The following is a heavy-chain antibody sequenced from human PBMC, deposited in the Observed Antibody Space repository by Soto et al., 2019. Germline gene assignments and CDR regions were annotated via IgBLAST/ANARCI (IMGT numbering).Heavy chain of an antibody. Sequence: ASVKVSCKASGYTFTSYGFSWVRQAPGQGLEWMGWISAYDGSTNYAQKFQGRVTMTTDTSTSTAYMELSSLRSDDTAVYYCAREDRDRETGLVPAAIDGMDVWGQGTTVTVSS. CDR2: ISAYDGST. CDR3: AREDRDRETGLVPAAIDGMDV. D-gene: IGHD2-2*01. CDR1: GYTFTSYG. V-gene: IGHV1-18*01. J-gene: IGHJ6*02.